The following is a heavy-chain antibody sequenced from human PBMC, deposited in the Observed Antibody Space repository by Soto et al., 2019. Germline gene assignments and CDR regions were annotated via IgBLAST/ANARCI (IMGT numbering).Heavy chain of an antibody. CDR3: ARSPRSSPYFDY. Sequence: GESLKISCSGSGYTFSNFWIAWVRHLPGKGLEWMGIIYPGDHETRYSPSFHGKVTISADKSINTAYLQWSSLEASDSAFYYCARSPRSSPYFDYWGQGALDTVSS. J-gene: IGHJ4*02. CDR1: GYTFSNFW. D-gene: IGHD6-13*01. CDR2: IYPGDHET. V-gene: IGHV5-51*01.